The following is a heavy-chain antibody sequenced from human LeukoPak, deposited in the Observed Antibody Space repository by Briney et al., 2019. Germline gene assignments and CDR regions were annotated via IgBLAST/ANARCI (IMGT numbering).Heavy chain of an antibody. J-gene: IGHJ4*02. Sequence: GGSLRLSCAASGFTFRTYSMNWVRQAPGKGLEWISYIGVGGGRKFYADSVKGRFTVSRDDAKNSVYLEMSSLRAEDTAVYYCARDANDYASPPDYWGQGTLVTVSS. CDR3: ARDANDYASPPDY. D-gene: IGHD3-16*01. CDR2: IGVGGGRK. V-gene: IGHV3-48*01. CDR1: GFTFRTYS.